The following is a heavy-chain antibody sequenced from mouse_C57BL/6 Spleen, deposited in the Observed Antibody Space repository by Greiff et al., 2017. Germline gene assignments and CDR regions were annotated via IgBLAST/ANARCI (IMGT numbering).Heavy chain of an antibody. Sequence: EVQLQQSGPELVKPGASVKISCKASGYTFTDYYMNWVKQSHGKSLEWIGDINPNNGGTSYNQKFKGKATLTVDKSSSTAYMELRSLTSEDSAVYYCVYGRDAMDYWGQGTSVTVSS. V-gene: IGHV1-26*01. CDR1: GYTFTDYY. CDR3: VYGRDAMDY. CDR2: INPNNGGT. D-gene: IGHD1-1*01. J-gene: IGHJ4*01.